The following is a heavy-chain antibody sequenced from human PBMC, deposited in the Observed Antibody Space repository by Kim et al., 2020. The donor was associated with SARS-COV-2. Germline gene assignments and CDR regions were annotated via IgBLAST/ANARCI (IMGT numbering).Heavy chain of an antibody. CDR2: INHSGST. V-gene: IGHV4-34*01. CDR1: GGSFSDYY. D-gene: IGHD6-13*01. Sequence: SETLSLTCAVYGGSFSDYYWSWIRQSPGKGLEWIGEINHSGSTNYSPSLKSRVTISVDTSKNQFSLKLSSVTAADTAVYYCARGVFIAAAGHQYYSYYMDVWGKGTTVTVSS. CDR3: ARGVFIAAAGHQYYSYYMDV. J-gene: IGHJ6*03.